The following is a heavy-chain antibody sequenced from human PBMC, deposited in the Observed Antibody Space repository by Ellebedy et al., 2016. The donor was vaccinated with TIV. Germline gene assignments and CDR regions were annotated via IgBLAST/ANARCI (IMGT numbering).Heavy chain of an antibody. J-gene: IGHJ4*02. CDR2: IKGDGSVT. V-gene: IGHV3-7*01. CDR3: ARIRGGVTEYDF. CDR1: GFSFSSDW. D-gene: IGHD3-3*01. Sequence: PGGSLRLSCAASGFSFSSDWMSWVRQAPGKGLEWVASIKGDGSVTHYVESVRGRFTISRDTARNLLLLQMNTLRAEDTAVYYCARIRGGVTEYDFWGQGTLVTVSS.